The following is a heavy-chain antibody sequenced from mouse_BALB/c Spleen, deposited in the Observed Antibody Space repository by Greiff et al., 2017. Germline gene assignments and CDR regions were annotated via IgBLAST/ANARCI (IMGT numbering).Heavy chain of an antibody. CDR2: INPANGNT. D-gene: IGHD2-3*01. J-gene: IGHJ2*01. CDR3: ARYDGYYAYFDY. Sequence: VQLQQSGAELVKPGASVKLSCTASGFNIKDTYMHWVKQRPEQGLEWIGRINPANGNTKYDPKFQGKATITADTSSNTAYLQLSSLTSEDTAVYYCARYDGYYAYFDYWGQGTTLTVSS. CDR1: GFNIKDTY. V-gene: IGHV14-3*02.